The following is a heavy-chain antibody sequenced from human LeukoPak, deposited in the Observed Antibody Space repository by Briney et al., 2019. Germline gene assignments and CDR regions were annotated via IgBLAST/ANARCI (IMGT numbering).Heavy chain of an antibody. V-gene: IGHV3-30*18. D-gene: IGHD5-18*01. J-gene: IGHJ4*02. CDR3: AKGLNTGSDFDY. CDR1: GXTFSSYG. CDR2: ISYDGSDK. Sequence: PGGSLRLSCAASGXTFSSYGVHWVRQAPGRGLEWVAVISYDGSDKYYADSVKGRFTISRDNSKNTLYLQMNSLRAEDTAVYYCAKGLNTGSDFDYWGQGTLVTVSS.